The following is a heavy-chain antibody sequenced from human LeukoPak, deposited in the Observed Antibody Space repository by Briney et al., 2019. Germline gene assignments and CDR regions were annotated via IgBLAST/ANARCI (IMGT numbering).Heavy chain of an antibody. CDR3: AKSGYNRFDY. J-gene: IGHJ4*02. CDR2: ISSGGTP. Sequence: GGSLRLSCAASGFTFSSYGMSWVRQAPGKGLEWVSGISSGGTPYYADSVKGRFTISRDNSKNTLYLQMNSLRAEDTAVYYCAKSGYNRFDYWGQGTRVTVSS. V-gene: IGHV3-23*01. D-gene: IGHD5-24*01. CDR1: GFTFSSYG.